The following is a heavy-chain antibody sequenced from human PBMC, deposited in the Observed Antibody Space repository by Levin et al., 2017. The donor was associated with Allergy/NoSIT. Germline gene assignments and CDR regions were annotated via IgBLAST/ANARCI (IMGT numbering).Heavy chain of an antibody. CDR2: ISSSNFNI. V-gene: IGHV3-48*01. J-gene: IGHJ3*02. Sequence: GESLKISCAASGFTLSTCSMSWVRQAPGKGLEWVSFISSSNFNIFYADSVNGRFTISKDNAKNSLSLQLNSLRAEDTAVYYCARILSGSGSHGAFDIWGQGTMVTVSS. D-gene: IGHD3-10*01. CDR3: ARILSGSGSHGAFDI. CDR1: GFTLSTCS.